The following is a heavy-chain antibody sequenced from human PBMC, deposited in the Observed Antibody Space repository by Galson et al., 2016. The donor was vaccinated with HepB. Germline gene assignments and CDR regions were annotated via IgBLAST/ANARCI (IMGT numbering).Heavy chain of an antibody. CDR3: ARALVYTVGSRGTADY. CDR2: IIPIFGTA. D-gene: IGHD6-13*01. Sequence: SVKVSCKASGDTFSSFTISWLRQAPGQGPEWMGGIIPIFGTANYAEKFQGRVTITADRSTSTAYMELSSLRSEDTAVYYCARALVYTVGSRGTADYWGQGILVTVSS. J-gene: IGHJ4*02. CDR1: GDTFSSFT. V-gene: IGHV1-69*06.